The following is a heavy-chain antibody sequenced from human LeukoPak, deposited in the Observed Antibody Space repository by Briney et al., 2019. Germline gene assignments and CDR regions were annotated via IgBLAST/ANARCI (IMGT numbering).Heavy chain of an antibody. J-gene: IGHJ4*02. CDR2: ISGSGSTI. D-gene: IGHD3-10*01. CDR1: GFTFSSYG. CDR3: ARVMVRGMGYY. Sequence: GGSLRLSCAASGFTFSSYGMSWVRQAPGKGLEWVSAISGSGSTIYYADSVKGRFTISRDNAKNSLYLQMNSLRAEDTAVYYCARVMVRGMGYYWGQGTLVTVSS. V-gene: IGHV3-48*04.